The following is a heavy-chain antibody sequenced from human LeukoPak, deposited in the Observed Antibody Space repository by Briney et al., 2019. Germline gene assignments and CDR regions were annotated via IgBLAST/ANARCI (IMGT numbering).Heavy chain of an antibody. CDR1: GGSISSYY. D-gene: IGHD3-22*01. J-gene: IGHJ2*01. V-gene: IGHV4-59*08. CDR3: ARLLQKNYYDSSGYYLPWYFDL. CDR2: IYYSGST. Sequence: PSETLSLTCTVSGGSISSYYWSWIRQPPGKGLEWIGYIYYSGSTNYNPSLKSRVTISVDTSKNQFSLKLSSVTAADTAVYYCARLLQKNYYDSSGYYLPWYFDLWGRGTLVTVSS.